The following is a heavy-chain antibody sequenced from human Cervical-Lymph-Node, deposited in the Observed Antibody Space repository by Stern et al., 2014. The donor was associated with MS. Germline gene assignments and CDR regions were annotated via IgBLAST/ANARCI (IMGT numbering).Heavy chain of an antibody. CDR3: ARDSNSWYSADY. V-gene: IGHV3-21*01. CDR2: ISSSSSYV. Sequence: EAQLVEFGGGLVKPGGSLRLSCAASGFTFSSYSMNWVRQAPGKGLELVSSISSSSSYVYYADSVKGRFTISRDNAKNSLYLQMNSLRAEDTAVYYCARDSNSWYSADYWGQGTLVTVSS. J-gene: IGHJ4*02. D-gene: IGHD6-13*01. CDR1: GFTFSSYS.